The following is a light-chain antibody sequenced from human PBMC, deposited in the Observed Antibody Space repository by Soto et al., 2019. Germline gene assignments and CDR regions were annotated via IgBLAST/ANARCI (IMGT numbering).Light chain of an antibody. J-gene: IGLJ1*01. CDR2: DVS. CDR1: SSDVGGYNY. V-gene: IGLV2-11*01. Sequence: QSVLTQPRSVSGSPGQSVTISCTGTSSDVGGYNYVSWYQQHPGKAPKLMIYDVSKRPSGVPDRFSGSKSGNTAFLTISGLQAEDEADYYCCSYAGSYVFGTGTKVTVL. CDR3: CSYAGSYV.